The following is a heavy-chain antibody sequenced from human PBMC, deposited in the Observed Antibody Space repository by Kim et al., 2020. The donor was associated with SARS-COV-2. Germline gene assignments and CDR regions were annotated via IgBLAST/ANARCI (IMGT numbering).Heavy chain of an antibody. CDR1: GYSFTTYG. V-gene: IGHV7-4-1*02. CDR2: INTATGNP. J-gene: IGHJ4*02. CDR3: ARKLRGGYSLDY. Sequence: ASVKVSCNTSGYSFTTYGMNWVRQAPGRGLEWMGWINTATGNPTYAQAFTGRCVLSFDASVGTAYLQISSLNTDDTAVYYCARKLRGGYSLDYWGQGTLVTVSS. D-gene: IGHD3-22*01.